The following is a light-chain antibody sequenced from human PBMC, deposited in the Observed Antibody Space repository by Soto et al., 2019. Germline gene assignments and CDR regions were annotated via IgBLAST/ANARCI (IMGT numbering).Light chain of an antibody. Sequence: QSALTQPASVSGSPGQSITISCTGTSSDVGAYNFVSWYQHHPDKATKVVIYDDANRPSGVSYRFSASKSGNTASLTISGLLAEDEADYYCMSFTSSNTYVFGTGTKVTVL. CDR2: DDA. CDR3: MSFTSSNTYV. CDR1: SSDVGAYNF. J-gene: IGLJ1*01. V-gene: IGLV2-14*03.